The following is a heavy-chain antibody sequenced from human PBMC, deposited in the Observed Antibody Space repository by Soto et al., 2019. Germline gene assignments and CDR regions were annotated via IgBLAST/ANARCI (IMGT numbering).Heavy chain of an antibody. CDR3: ARGVGGRAPNWSDP. Sequence: PSETLSLTCTFSGSSIIVYYWTLIRQSPERGLEWIGYIHYSGSANYNPSLNSRLTMSVDRSKSQFSMKLASVTAADTAVYYCARGVGGRAPNWSDPWGQGTLLTLSS. V-gene: IGHV4-59*12. CDR1: GSSIIVYY. D-gene: IGHD3-16*01. J-gene: IGHJ5*02. CDR2: IHYSGSA.